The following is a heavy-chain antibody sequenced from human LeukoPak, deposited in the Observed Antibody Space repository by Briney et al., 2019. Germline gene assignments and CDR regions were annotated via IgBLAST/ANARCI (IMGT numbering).Heavy chain of an antibody. CDR2: IYSDNT. J-gene: IGHJ6*03. CDR3: ARERFGELLLGSHRRKYSYYYMDV. CDR1: GFTVSSNS. D-gene: IGHD3-10*01. V-gene: IGHV3-53*01. Sequence: PGGSLRLSCTVSGFTVSSNSMSWVRQAPGKGLGWVSFIYSDNTHYSDSVKGRFTISRDNARNSMYLQMNSLRAEDTAVYYCARERFGELLLGSHRRKYSYYYMDVWGNGTTVTVSS.